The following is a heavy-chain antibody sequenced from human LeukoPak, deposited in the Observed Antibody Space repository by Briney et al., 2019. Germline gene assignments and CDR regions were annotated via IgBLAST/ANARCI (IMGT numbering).Heavy chain of an antibody. CDR3: ARSLAVRPRYYFDY. V-gene: IGHV4-59*08. J-gene: IGHJ4*02. CDR1: GASVSGYY. D-gene: IGHD6-19*01. Sequence: SETLSLACSVSGASVSGYYWSWIRQPPGKGLEWIGYAYDTGSTNYNPSLRSRVTISLDTSKSQFSLKMTSVTAADTAVYYCARSLAVRPRYYFDYWGQGTLVTVSS. CDR2: AYDTGST.